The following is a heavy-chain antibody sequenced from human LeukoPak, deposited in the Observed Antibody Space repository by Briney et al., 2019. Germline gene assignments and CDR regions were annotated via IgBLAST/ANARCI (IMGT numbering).Heavy chain of an antibody. Sequence: ASVKVSCKASGYTFTGYYMHWVRQAPGQGLEWMGRINPNSGGTNYAQKFQGRVTMTRDTSIRTAYMELSRLRSDDTAVYYCARHYYDSSGYSYWGQGTLVTVSS. J-gene: IGHJ4*02. CDR3: ARHYYDSSGYSY. D-gene: IGHD3-22*01. CDR2: INPNSGGT. CDR1: GYTFTGYY. V-gene: IGHV1-2*06.